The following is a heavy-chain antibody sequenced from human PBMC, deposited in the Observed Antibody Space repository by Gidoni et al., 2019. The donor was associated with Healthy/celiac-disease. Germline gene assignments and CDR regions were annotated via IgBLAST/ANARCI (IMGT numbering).Heavy chain of an antibody. V-gene: IGHV4-34*01. D-gene: IGHD2-2*01. J-gene: IGHJ4*02. Sequence: QVQLQQWGAGLVKPSETLSLPCAVCGGSFRGYYWSWIRQPPGKGLEWIGVINHSASTNYNPSLKRRFTISVDTSKNQFSLKLSSVTAADTAVYYCARGGRVPALDYWGQGTLVTVSS. CDR1: GGSFRGYY. CDR3: ARGGRVPALDY. CDR2: INHSAST.